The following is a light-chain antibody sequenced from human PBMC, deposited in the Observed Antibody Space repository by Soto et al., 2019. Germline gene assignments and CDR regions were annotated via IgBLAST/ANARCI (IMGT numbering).Light chain of an antibody. CDR1: STDVGGYNY. CDR2: EVS. J-gene: IGLJ2*01. V-gene: IGLV2-14*01. Sequence: QSALTQPASVSGSPGQSITIPCTGTSTDVGGYNYVSWYQQHPGKAPKLLIYEVSNRPSGVSDRFSGSKSGNTASLTISGLQAEDEADYYCSSYTSSSTWVFGGGTK. CDR3: SSYTSSSTWV.